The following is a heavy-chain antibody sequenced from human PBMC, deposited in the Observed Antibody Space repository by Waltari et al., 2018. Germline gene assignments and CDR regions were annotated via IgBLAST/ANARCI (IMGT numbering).Heavy chain of an antibody. Sequence: QLQLQESGPGLVKPSETLSLTCTVSGGSISSSSYYWGWIRQPPGKGLEWIGSIYYSGRTYYNPSLKRRVTISVDTSKNQFSLKLSSVTAADTAVYYCARDRRDGYNFDYWGQGTLVTVSS. J-gene: IGHJ4*02. CDR3: ARDRRDGYNFDY. CDR2: IYYSGRT. CDR1: GGSISSSSYY. D-gene: IGHD5-12*01. V-gene: IGHV4-39*07.